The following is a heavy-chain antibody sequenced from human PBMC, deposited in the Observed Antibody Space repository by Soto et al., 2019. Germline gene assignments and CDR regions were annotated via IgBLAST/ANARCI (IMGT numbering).Heavy chain of an antibody. CDR2: ISGSGGST. V-gene: IGHV3-23*01. CDR1: GFTFSSYA. D-gene: IGHD6-25*01. Sequence: EVQLLESGGGLVQPGGSLRLSCAASGFTFSSYAMSWVRQAPGKGLEWVSAISGSGGSTYYADSVKGRFTISRDNSKNTLYLQMNSLIAEDTAVDYCAKRPSALNPRFDYWGQGTLVTVSS. CDR3: AKRPSALNPRFDY. J-gene: IGHJ4*02.